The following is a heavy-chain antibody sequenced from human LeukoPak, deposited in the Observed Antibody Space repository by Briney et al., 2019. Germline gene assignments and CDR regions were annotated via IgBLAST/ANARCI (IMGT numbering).Heavy chain of an antibody. CDR2: IYYSGST. CDR1: GGSISSYY. J-gene: IGHJ5*02. D-gene: IGHD3-22*01. Sequence: PSETLSLTCTVSGGSISSYYWSWIRQPPGKGLEWIGYIYYSGSTNYNPSLKSRVTISVDTSKNQFSLKLSSVTAADTAVYYCARDQDYYDSTWFDPWGQGTLVTVSS. V-gene: IGHV4-59*01. CDR3: ARDQDYYDSTWFDP.